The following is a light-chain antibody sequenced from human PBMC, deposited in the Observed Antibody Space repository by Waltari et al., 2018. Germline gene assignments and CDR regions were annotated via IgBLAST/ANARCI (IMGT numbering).Light chain of an antibody. V-gene: IGLV2-11*01. J-gene: IGLJ1*01. CDR1: SSDVGGSDS. CDR3: ASWDDSLRGV. Sequence: QSALTQPRSVSGSPGPSVPISCTGTSSDVGGSDSVSWYHQNPGKAPKLMIYDVTKRPSGVPDRFSGSKSGTSASLAISGLRSEDEADYYCASWDDSLRGVFGTGTKVTVL. CDR2: DVT.